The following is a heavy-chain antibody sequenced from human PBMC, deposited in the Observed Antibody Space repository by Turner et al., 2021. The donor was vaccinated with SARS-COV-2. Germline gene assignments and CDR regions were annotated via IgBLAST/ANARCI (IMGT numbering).Heavy chain of an antibody. CDR1: GFTFSSYS. J-gene: IGHJ5*02. CDR2: ISSCSSYI. V-gene: IGHV3-21*01. D-gene: IGHD2-2*01. Sequence: EVQLVASGGGLVKPGGSRRLSCAASGFTFSSYSMNWVRQAPGKGLEWVSSISSCSSYIYYADSVKGRFTISRDNAKNSLYLQMISLRAEDTAVYYCARDCSIPSCEAWGQGTLVTVSS. CDR3: ARDCSIPSCEA.